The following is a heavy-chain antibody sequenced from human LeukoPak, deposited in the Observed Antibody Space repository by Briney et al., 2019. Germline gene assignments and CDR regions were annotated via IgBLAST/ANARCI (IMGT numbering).Heavy chain of an antibody. CDR1: GFSFSSYA. J-gene: IGHJ4*02. V-gene: IGHV3-23*01. Sequence: GGSLRLSCAASGFSFSSYAMSWVRQAPGKGLEWVSSISNSGVTTYYADSVKGRFTLSRDNSKNTLYLQMNSLRAGDTAVYYCAKGARGVTPVYDSDYWGQGILVTVSS. CDR2: ISNSGVTT. CDR3: AKGARGVTPVYDSDY. D-gene: IGHD4-23*01.